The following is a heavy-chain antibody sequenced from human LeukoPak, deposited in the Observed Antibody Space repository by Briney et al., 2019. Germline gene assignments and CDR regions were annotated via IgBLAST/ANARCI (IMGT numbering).Heavy chain of an antibody. D-gene: IGHD3-10*01. CDR1: GFTFDDYG. V-gene: IGHV3-20*01. CDR2: INWNGGST. J-gene: IGHJ4*02. CDR3: ARASGEYYFDY. Sequence: GGSLTLSCEASGFTFDDYGMSWVRQAPGKGLEWVSGINWNGGSTGYADSVKGRFTISRGNAKNSLYLQMNSLRAEDTALYHCARASGEYYFDYWGQGTLVTVSS.